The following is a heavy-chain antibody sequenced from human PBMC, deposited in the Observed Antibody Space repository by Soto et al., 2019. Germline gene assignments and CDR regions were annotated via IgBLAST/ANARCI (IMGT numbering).Heavy chain of an antibody. V-gene: IGHV3-23*01. J-gene: IGHJ4*02. D-gene: IGHD6-19*01. Sequence: VSLILSWAAAEVNSINYAISWVLQAPGKGLEWVSAISGSGGSTYYADSVKGRFTISRDNSKNTLYLQMNSLRAEDTAVYYCAKDWKSVSSGWSPYYFHYWCQGTLVTVYS. CDR1: EVNSINYA. CDR3: AKDWKSVSSGWSPYYFHY. CDR2: ISGSGGST.